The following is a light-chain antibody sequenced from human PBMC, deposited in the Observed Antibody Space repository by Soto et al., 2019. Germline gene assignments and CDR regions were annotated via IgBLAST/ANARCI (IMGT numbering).Light chain of an antibody. CDR2: DVT. CDR3: SSYTTSNTVV. CDR1: SSDVGAYTY. Sequence: QSALTQPASVSGSPGQSITIPCTGGSSDVGAYTYVSWYQQHPDKAPKLIIYDVTYRPSGISNRFSGSKSGNTASLTISGLQAADEADYFCSSYTTSNTVVFGGGTKLTGL. V-gene: IGLV2-14*03. J-gene: IGLJ2*01.